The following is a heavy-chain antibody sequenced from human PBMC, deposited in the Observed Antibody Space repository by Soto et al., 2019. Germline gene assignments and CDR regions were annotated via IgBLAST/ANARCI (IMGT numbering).Heavy chain of an antibody. J-gene: IGHJ4*02. CDR2: ISGSGGST. CDR1: GFTFSSYA. Sequence: GGSLRLSCAASGFTFSSYAMSWVRQAPGKGLEWVSAISGSGGSTYYADSVKGRFTISRDNSKNTLYLQMNSLRAEDTAVYYCAKDPVSDSGSFHFDYWGQGTLVTVSS. V-gene: IGHV3-23*01. CDR3: AKDPVSDSGSFHFDY. D-gene: IGHD1-26*01.